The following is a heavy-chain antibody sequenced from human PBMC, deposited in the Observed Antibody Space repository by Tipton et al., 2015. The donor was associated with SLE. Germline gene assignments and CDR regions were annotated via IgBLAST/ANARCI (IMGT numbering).Heavy chain of an antibody. J-gene: IGHJ4*02. D-gene: IGHD6-13*01. CDR3: ARHGWQQLDRDGFDF. CDR1: GGSISSSSYY. CDR2: IYYSGST. V-gene: IGHV4-39*01. Sequence: TLSLTCTVSGGSISSSSYYWGWIHQPPGKGLEWIGSIYYSGSTYYTPSLKSRVSISVDTSKNQFSLRLNSVTAADTAVFYCARHGWQQLDRDGFDFWGQGTPVTVSS.